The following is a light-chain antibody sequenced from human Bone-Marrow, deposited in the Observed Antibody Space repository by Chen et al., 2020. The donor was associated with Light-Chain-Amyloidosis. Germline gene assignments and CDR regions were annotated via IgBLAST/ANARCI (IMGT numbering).Light chain of an antibody. V-gene: IGKV3-20*01. CDR2: GSS. J-gene: IGKJ4*01. CDR3: KQYGTSPLT. CDR1: QTISSNY. Sequence: EIVLTQSPGTLSLSPGEGANLSCRASQTISSNYLTWYQQKFGQAPRLLIYGSSSRATGIPDRFTGSRSGTDFTLTINRLEPEDFAMYYCKQYGTSPLTFGGGTKVEIK.